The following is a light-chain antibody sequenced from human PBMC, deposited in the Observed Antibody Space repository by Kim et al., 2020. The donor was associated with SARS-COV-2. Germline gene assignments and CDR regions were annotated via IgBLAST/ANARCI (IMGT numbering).Light chain of an antibody. J-gene: IGLJ2*01. CDR3: ETWDNSLSAVV. CDR2: DNN. CDR1: SSNIGNNY. V-gene: IGLV1-51*01. Sequence: QSVLTQPPSVSAAPGQKVTISCSGTSSNIGNNYISWYQQLPGTAPKLLIYDNNKRPSGIPDRFSGSKSGTSATLGITGLQTGDEADYYCETWDNSLSAVVFGGGTKVTVL.